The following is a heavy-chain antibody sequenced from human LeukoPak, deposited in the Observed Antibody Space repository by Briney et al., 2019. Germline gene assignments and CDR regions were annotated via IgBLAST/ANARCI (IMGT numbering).Heavy chain of an antibody. V-gene: IGHV3-23*01. Sequence: GRSLRLSCAGSGFIFINYAMHWVRQPPGKGLEWVSGISGSGGSTYYADSVKGRFTISRDNSKDTLYLQMNSLRAEDTAVYYCAKDRSSETSSGWYYFDYWGQGTLVTVSS. D-gene: IGHD6-19*01. J-gene: IGHJ4*02. CDR1: GFIFINYA. CDR2: ISGSGGST. CDR3: AKDRSSETSSGWYYFDY.